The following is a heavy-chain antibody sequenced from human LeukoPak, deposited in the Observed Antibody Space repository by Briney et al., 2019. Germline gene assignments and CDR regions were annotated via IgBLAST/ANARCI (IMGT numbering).Heavy chain of an antibody. Sequence: ASVKVSCKASGYTSTSYGISWVRQAPGQGLEWMGWISAYNGNTNYAQKLQGRVTMTTDTSTSTAYMELRSLRSDDTAVYYCARDVFTHYCSGGSCYQNPRDGMDVWGQGTTVTVSS. D-gene: IGHD2-15*01. CDR3: ARDVFTHYCSGGSCYQNPRDGMDV. CDR1: GYTSTSYG. CDR2: ISAYNGNT. J-gene: IGHJ6*02. V-gene: IGHV1-18*01.